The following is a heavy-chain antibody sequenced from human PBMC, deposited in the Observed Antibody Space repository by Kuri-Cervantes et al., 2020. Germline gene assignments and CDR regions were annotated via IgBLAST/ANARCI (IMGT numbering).Heavy chain of an antibody. CDR3: ARESDVVPAAILSYYYYYGMDV. J-gene: IGHJ6*02. D-gene: IGHD2-2*01. CDR1: GFTFSSYS. CDR2: ISSSSSYI. V-gene: IGHV3-21*01. Sequence: GESLKISCAASGFTFSSYSMNWVRQAPGKGLEWVSSISSSSSYIYYADSVKGRFTISRDNAKNSLYLQMNSLRAEDTAVYYCARESDVVPAAILSYYYYYGMDVWGQGTTVTVSS.